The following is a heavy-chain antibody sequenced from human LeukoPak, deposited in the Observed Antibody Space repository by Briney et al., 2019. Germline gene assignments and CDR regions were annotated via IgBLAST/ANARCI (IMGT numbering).Heavy chain of an antibody. CDR2: IKQDGSEK. V-gene: IGHV3-7*01. J-gene: IGHJ5*02. CDR3: AREPTYYDFWSGYDHHGWFDP. CDR1: GFTFSSYW. D-gene: IGHD3-3*01. Sequence: GRSLRLSCAASGFTFSSYWMSWVRQAPGKGLEGLANIKQDGSEKYYVDSVKGRFTISRDNAKNSLYLQMNSLRAEDTAVYYCAREPTYYDFWSGYDHHGWFDPWGQGTLVTVSS.